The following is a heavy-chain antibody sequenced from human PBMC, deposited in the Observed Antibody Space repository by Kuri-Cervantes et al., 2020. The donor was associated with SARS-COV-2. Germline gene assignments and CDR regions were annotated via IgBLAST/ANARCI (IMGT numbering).Heavy chain of an antibody. V-gene: IGHV3-48*01. Sequence: GGSLRLSCAASGFTFSSYSMNWVRQAPGKGLEWVSYISSSSSTIYYADSVKGRFTISRDNAKNSLYLQMNSLRAEDTAAYYCAKGLLSSSSVYWGQGTLVTVSS. D-gene: IGHD6-6*01. CDR1: GFTFSSYS. CDR2: ISSSSSTI. J-gene: IGHJ4*02. CDR3: AKGLLSSSSVY.